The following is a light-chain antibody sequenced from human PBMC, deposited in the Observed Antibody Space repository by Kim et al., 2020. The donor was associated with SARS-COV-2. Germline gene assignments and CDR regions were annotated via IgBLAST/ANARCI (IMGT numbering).Light chain of an antibody. J-gene: IGLJ2*01. V-gene: IGLV3-1*01. Sequence: SYELTQAPSVSVSPGQTASITCSGDKLGDKYVCWYQQKPGQSPVLVMYEESKRPSGIPERFSGSKSGNTATLTISGTQAMDEAGYYCQAWDSRTVVFGKGNKLTVL. CDR3: QAWDSRTVV. CDR1: KLGDKY. CDR2: EES.